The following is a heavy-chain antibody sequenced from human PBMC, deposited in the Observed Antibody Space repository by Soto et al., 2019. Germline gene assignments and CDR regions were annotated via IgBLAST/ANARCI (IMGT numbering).Heavy chain of an antibody. V-gene: IGHV4-39*01. D-gene: IGHD2-21*02. CDR1: SAPVSSTTYT. CDR2: VYYGGRS. CDR3: ARHPSDFWFDP. J-gene: IGHJ5*02. Sequence: SETLSLTCTVSSAPVSSTTYTWGWIRQPLWMGLEWVASVYYGGRSYYNPTLNSRVTVSVDTSKNQFSLKLSSVTAADTAVYYCARHPSDFWFDPWGQGTLVTVSS.